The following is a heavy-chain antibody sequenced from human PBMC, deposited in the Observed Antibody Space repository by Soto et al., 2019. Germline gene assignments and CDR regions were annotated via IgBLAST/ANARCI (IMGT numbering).Heavy chain of an antibody. CDR2: IDPSDSQT. D-gene: IGHD3-22*01. Sequence: PGESLKISCKGSGYSFAGYWITWVRQKPGKGIEWMGRIDPSDSQTYYSPSFRGHVTISVTKSITTVFLQWSSLRASDTAMYYCARQVYDSDTGPNFQYYFDSWGQGTQVTVSS. CDR3: ARQVYDSDTGPNFQYYFDS. V-gene: IGHV5-10-1*01. J-gene: IGHJ4*02. CDR1: GYSFAGYW.